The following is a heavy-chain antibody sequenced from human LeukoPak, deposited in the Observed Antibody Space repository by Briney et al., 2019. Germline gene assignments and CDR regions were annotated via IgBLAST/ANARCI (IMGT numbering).Heavy chain of an antibody. CDR2: INHSRST. CDR3: ARGRVATFGY. V-gene: IGHV4-34*01. Sequence: PSETLSLTSAVSGGSFSGYSWSSIPQPPGKGLEWIGEINHSRSTNYNPSLKSRVTISVDTSKNQFSLKLSSVTAADTAVYYCARGRVATFGYWGQGTLVTVSS. D-gene: IGHD5-12*01. J-gene: IGHJ4*02. CDR1: GGSFSGYS.